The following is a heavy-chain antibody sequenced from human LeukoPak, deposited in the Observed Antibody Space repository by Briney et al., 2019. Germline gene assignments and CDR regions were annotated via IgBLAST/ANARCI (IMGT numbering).Heavy chain of an antibody. CDR2: ISNNGGYT. J-gene: IGHJ4*02. Sequence: GGSLRLSCAASGFTVGLYWMSWVRRAPGKGLEWVSAISNNGGYTYYADSVQGRFTISRDNSKSTLCLQMNSLRAEDTAVYYCAKQLGYCSDGSCYFPYWGQGTLVTVSS. CDR3: AKQLGYCSDGSCYFPY. CDR1: GFTVGLYW. V-gene: IGHV3-23*01. D-gene: IGHD2-15*01.